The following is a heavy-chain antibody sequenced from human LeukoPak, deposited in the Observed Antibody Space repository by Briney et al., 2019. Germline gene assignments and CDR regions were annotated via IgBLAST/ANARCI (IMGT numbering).Heavy chain of an antibody. D-gene: IGHD3-3*01. CDR1: GFSFSKYR. CDR2: ISKDGGTT. CDR3: VRASGYLHDFDF. J-gene: IGHJ4*02. V-gene: IGHV3-74*03. Sequence: GGSLRPSCEASGFSFSKYRMHWVRQAPGKGLVWVAFISKDGGTTTYVDSVRDRFTISRDNSKNILFLQMNSLKSEDTAMYYCVRASGYLHDFDFWGQGTLVTVSS.